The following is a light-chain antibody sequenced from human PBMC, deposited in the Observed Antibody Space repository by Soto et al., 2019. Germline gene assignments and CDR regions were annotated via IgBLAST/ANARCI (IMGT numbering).Light chain of an antibody. V-gene: IGKV3-20*01. CDR3: HQYASSPQT. Sequence: EIVLTQSPGTLSLSPGERATLSCRASQSVAKNYLAWYQQEPGQAPRLLIYDASKRATGIPDRLSGSGSGTDFTLTISRLEPEDFAVYYCHQYASSPQTFGQGTKVEIK. J-gene: IGKJ1*01. CDR2: DAS. CDR1: QSVAKNY.